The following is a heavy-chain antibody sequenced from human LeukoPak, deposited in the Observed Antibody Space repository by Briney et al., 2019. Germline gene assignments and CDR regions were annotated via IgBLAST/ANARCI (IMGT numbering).Heavy chain of an antibody. CDR2: INKDGSEK. J-gene: IGHJ4*02. Sequence: GGSLRLSCVASGFTFTDYWMTWVRQAPGKGLEWVANINKDGSEKYYVDSVKGRFTISRDNAKNSLYLQMNSLGVADTAVYYCTDCFGPGRYYTSGYWGPGTLVIVSS. V-gene: IGHV3-7*03. D-gene: IGHD3-10*01. CDR1: GFTFTDYW. CDR3: TDCFGPGRYYTSGY.